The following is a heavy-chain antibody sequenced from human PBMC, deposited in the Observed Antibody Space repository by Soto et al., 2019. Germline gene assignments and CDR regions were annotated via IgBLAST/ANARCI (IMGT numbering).Heavy chain of an antibody. CDR2: ISGGGGSS. Sequence: EVQLLESGGGLVQPGGSLRLSCAASGFTFSDYAMSWVRQAPGKGLEWVSGISGGGGSSYYADSVKGRFTISRDNSKNTLYLQMNSLRAEDTAVYSCAHNCSVDCHSVFFYWGQGTLVIVSS. J-gene: IGHJ4*02. D-gene: IGHD2-15*01. V-gene: IGHV3-23*01. CDR1: GFTFSDYA. CDR3: AHNCSVDCHSVFFY.